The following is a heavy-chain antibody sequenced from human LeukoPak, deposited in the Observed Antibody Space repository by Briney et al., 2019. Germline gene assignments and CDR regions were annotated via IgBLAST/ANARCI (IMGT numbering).Heavy chain of an antibody. J-gene: IGHJ4*02. CDR3: ARDRLEAVTDDDYFDY. CDR1: GFTFSTYA. D-gene: IGHD2-21*02. Sequence: GGSLRLSCAASGFTFSTYAMSWVRQAPGKGLEWVSVISSTGGSTFYADSVKGRFTISRDNSKNTVYLQMNSLRAEDTGVYYCARDRLEAVTDDDYFDYWGQGTLVTVSS. CDR2: ISSTGGST. V-gene: IGHV3-23*01.